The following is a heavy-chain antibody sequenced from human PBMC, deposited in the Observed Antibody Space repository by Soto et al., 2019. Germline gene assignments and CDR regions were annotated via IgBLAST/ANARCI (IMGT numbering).Heavy chain of an antibody. CDR2: ISGGGGSK. V-gene: IGHV3-23*01. J-gene: IGHJ4*02. CDR3: AKDFHDSSGFDY. Sequence: GGSLRLSCAASGFTFSSYAMSWVRQAPGKGLEWVSAISGGGGSKYYADSVKGRFTISRDNSKNTLYLQMNSLRAEDTAVYYCAKDFHDSSGFDYWGQGTLVTVSS. D-gene: IGHD3-22*01. CDR1: GFTFSSYA.